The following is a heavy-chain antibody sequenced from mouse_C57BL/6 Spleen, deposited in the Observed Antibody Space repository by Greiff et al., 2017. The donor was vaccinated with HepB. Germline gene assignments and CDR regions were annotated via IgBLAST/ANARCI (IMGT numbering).Heavy chain of an antibody. J-gene: IGHJ2*01. D-gene: IGHD1-1*01. CDR2: ISYDGSN. Sequence: DVQLQESGPGLVKPSQSLSLTCSVTGYSITSGYYWNWIRQFPGNKLEWMGYISYDGSNNYNPSLKNRISITRDTSKNQFFLKLNSVTTEDTATYYCARLAIYYYGSSYDYFDYWGQGTTLTVSS. CDR3: ARLAIYYYGSSYDYFDY. CDR1: GYSITSGYY. V-gene: IGHV3-6*01.